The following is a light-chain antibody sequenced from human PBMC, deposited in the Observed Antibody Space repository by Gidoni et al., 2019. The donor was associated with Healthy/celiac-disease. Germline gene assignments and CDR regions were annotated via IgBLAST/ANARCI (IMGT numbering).Light chain of an antibody. CDR2: DDD. V-gene: IGLV3-21*02. Sequence: SYVLSQPPSLSVAPGLTATITCAGDNLETKSVHWYRQTPGQAPVLVVFDDDDRPSGVPDRISGSNSKNTASLSITRVEPGDEADYFCQVWDSSVDLRVFGGGTSLTVL. CDR3: QVWDSSVDLRV. J-gene: IGLJ2*01. CDR1: NLETKS.